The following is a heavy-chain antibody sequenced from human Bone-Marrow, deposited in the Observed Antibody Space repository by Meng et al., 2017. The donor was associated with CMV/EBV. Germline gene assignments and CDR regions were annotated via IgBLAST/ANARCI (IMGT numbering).Heavy chain of an antibody. D-gene: IGHD1-1*01. V-gene: IGHV3-48*04. Sequence: GESLKISCAASGFTFSSYWMSWVRQAPGKGLEWVSYISSSGSTIYYADSVKGRFTISRDNAKNSLYLQMNSLRAEDTAVYYCARDRPSWNDPTPYYYYGMDVWGQGTTVTVSS. CDR2: ISSSGSTI. J-gene: IGHJ6*02. CDR1: GFTFSSYW. CDR3: ARDRPSWNDPTPYYYYGMDV.